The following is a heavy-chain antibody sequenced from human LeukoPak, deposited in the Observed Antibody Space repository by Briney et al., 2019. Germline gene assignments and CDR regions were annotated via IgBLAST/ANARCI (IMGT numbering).Heavy chain of an antibody. CDR3: ARTDLRGYSYGIDY. J-gene: IGHJ4*02. Sequence: PSETLSLTCAVYGESFSGYFWSWIRQPPGKGLEWIGEINHSGSTNYNPSLKSRVTISVDTSKNQFSLKLSSVTAADTAVYYCARTDLRGYSYGIDYWGQGTLVTVSS. CDR1: GESFSGYF. CDR2: INHSGST. V-gene: IGHV4-34*01. D-gene: IGHD5-18*01.